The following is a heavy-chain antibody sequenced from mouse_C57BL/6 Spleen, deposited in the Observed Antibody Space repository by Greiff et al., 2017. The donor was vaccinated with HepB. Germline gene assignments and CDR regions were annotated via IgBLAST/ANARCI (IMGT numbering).Heavy chain of an antibody. CDR3: ARRLPGFAY. CDR1: GYTFTSYW. J-gene: IGHJ3*01. Sequence: QVQLQQPGAELVKPGASVKLSCKASGYTFTSYWMQWVKQRPGQGLEWIGEIDPSDSYTNYNQKFKGKATLTVDTSSSTAYMQLSSLTSEDSAVYYCARRLPGFAYWGQGTLVTVSA. D-gene: IGHD2-4*01. CDR2: IDPSDSYT. V-gene: IGHV1-50*01.